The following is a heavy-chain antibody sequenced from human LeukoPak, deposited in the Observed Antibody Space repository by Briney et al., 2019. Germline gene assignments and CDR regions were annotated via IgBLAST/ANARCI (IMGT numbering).Heavy chain of an antibody. D-gene: IGHD1-26*01. J-gene: IGHJ6*02. CDR2: IRSKANNYAT. V-gene: IGHV3-73*01. CDR3: IRGAASGSYYGFDV. CDR1: GFTFSGST. Sequence: PGGSLRLSCAASGFTFSGSTMHWVRQASGKGLEWVGRIRSKANNYATAYATSVKGRFTRSRDDSKNTAYLQMNSLKPEDTAVYYCIRGAASGSYYGFDVWGQGATVTVSS.